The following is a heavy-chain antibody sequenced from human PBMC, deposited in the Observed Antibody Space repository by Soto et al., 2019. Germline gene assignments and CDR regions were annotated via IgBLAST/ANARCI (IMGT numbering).Heavy chain of an antibody. V-gene: IGHV1-8*01. D-gene: IGHD2-2*02. Sequence: QVQLVQSGAEVKKPGASVKVSCKASGYSFSTYDINWVRQAAGQGLEGMGWVNPKSGNTDYAQRFRGRVNMTSNTSISTAYMELSALTPEDTAVYYCARPYCDSTSCYTDWFDPWGQGTLVTVSS. J-gene: IGHJ5*02. CDR2: VNPKSGNT. CDR3: ARPYCDSTSCYTDWFDP. CDR1: GYSFSTYD.